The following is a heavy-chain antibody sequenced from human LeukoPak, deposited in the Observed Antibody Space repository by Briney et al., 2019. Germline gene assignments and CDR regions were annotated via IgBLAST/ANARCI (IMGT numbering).Heavy chain of an antibody. CDR3: ARDRYCSGGSCYFGHYYYYMDV. J-gene: IGHJ6*03. Sequence: LSLTCAVYGGSFSDYYMSWIRQAPGKGLEWVSSISSSSSTIYYADSVKGRFTISRDNAKNSLYLQMNSLRAEDTAVYYCARDRYCSGGSCYFGHYYYYMDVWGKGTTVTVSS. CDR1: GGSFSDYY. CDR2: ISSSSSTI. V-gene: IGHV3-11*04. D-gene: IGHD2-15*01.